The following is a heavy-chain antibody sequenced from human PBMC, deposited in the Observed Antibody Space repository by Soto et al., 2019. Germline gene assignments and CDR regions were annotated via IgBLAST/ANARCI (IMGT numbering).Heavy chain of an antibody. D-gene: IGHD3-3*01. CDR3: ARGRGFWSRYFQGHWFDP. Sequence: SVKVSCKASGGTFSSYAISWVRQAPGQGLEWMGGIIPIFGTANYAQKFQGRVTITADESTSTAYMELSSLRSEDTAVYYCARGRGFWSRYFQGHWFDPWGQGTRVTVSS. CDR1: GGTFSSYA. V-gene: IGHV1-69*13. J-gene: IGHJ5*02. CDR2: IIPIFGTA.